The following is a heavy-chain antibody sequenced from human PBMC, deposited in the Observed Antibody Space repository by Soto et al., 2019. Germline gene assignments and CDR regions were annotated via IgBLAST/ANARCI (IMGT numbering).Heavy chain of an antibody. Sequence: EVQLLESGGGLVQPGGSLRLACVASGFTFSSYAMTWVRQAPGKGLEWVSGISGSGGSTYYADSVKGRFTISRDNSKNTPYPQMNSLRAEDTAVYFCAQVRGVVALDGYFDCWGQGTLVTVSS. CDR2: ISGSGGST. CDR3: AQVRGVVALDGYFDC. V-gene: IGHV3-23*01. CDR1: GFTFSSYA. J-gene: IGHJ4*02. D-gene: IGHD2-15*01.